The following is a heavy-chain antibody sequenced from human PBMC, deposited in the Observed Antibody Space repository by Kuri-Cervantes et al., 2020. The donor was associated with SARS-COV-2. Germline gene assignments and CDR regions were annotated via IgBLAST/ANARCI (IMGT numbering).Heavy chain of an antibody. Sequence: SGTLSLTCTVSGGSISSSSYYWGWIRQPPGKGLEWIGSIYYSGSTYYNPSLKSRVTISVDTSKNQFSLKLSSVTAADTAVYYCARIVNYSKGNWNYGYYYYMDVWGKGTTVTVSS. CDR2: IYYSGST. CDR1: GGSISSSSYY. V-gene: IGHV4-39*01. CDR3: ARIVNYSKGNWNYGYYYYMDV. J-gene: IGHJ6*03. D-gene: IGHD1-7*01.